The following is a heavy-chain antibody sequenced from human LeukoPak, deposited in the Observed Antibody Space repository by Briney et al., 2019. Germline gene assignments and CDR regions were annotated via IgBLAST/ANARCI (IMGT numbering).Heavy chain of an antibody. V-gene: IGHV1-2*02. CDR2: INPNSGGT. D-gene: IGHD3-16*01. J-gene: IGHJ4*02. Sequence: ASVKVSCKASGYTFTGYYIHWVRQAPGQGLEWMGWINPNSGGTDYAQRFQGRVTMTRDTSISTAYMELSSLRSDDTAVYYCARVKGGNYFDYWGQGTLVTVSS. CDR1: GYTFTGYY. CDR3: ARVKGGNYFDY.